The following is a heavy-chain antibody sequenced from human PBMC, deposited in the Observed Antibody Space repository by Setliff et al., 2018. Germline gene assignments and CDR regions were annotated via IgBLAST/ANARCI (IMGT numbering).Heavy chain of an antibody. CDR3: ARQATDY. V-gene: IGHV3-33*01. CDR1: GFTFNNFA. CDR2: IWNDGSSK. J-gene: IGHJ4*02. Sequence: LGLSCAASGFTFNNFAMHWVRQAPGKGLEWVALIWNDGSSKFYGDSVKGRFTISRDNSKNTLYLQMNSLRAEDTALYYCARQATDYWGQGTLVTVSS.